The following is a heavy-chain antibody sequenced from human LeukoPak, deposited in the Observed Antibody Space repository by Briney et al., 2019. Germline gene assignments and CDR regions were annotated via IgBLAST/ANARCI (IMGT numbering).Heavy chain of an antibody. Sequence: GGSLRLSCAASGFTFSSYGMHWVRQAPGKGLEWVAFIRYDGSNKYYADSVKGRFTISRDNSKNTLYLQMNSLRAEDTAVYYCANLGPRPVGVTGKDYWGQGTLVTVSS. CDR2: IRYDGSNK. CDR3: ANLGPRPVGVTGKDY. V-gene: IGHV3-30*02. J-gene: IGHJ4*02. CDR1: GFTFSSYG. D-gene: IGHD1-26*01.